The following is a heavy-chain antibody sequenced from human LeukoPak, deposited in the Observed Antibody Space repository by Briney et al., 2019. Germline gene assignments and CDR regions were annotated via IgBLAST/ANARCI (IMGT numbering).Heavy chain of an antibody. CDR1: GGSISSYY. Sequence: SETLSLTCTVSGGSISSYYWSWIRQPAGKGLEWIGRIYTSGSTNYNPSLTSRVTMSVDTSKNQFSLKLSSVTAADTAVYYCARDSVAGYYYGMDVWGQGTAVTVSS. V-gene: IGHV4-4*07. J-gene: IGHJ6*02. CDR3: ARDSVAGYYYGMDV. CDR2: IYTSGST. D-gene: IGHD6-19*01.